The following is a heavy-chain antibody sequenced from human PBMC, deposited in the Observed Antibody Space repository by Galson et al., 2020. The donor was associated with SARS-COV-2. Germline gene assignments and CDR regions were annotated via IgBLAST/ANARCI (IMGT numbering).Heavy chain of an antibody. V-gene: IGHV3-30-3*01. J-gene: IGHJ4*02. CDR2: ISYDGSNK. CDR1: GFTFSSYA. D-gene: IGHD2-2*01. CDR3: ARDRGVGNRCSSTSCYGGTFDY. Sequence: GESLKISCAASGFTFSSYAMHWVRQAPGKGLEWVAVISYDGSNKYYADSVKGRFTISRDNSKNTLYLQMNSLRVEDTAVYYCARDRGVGNRCSSTSCYGGTFDYWGQGTLVTVSS.